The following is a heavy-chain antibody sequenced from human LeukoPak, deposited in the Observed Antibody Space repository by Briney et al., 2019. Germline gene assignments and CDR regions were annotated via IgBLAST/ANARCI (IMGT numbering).Heavy chain of an antibody. D-gene: IGHD6-13*01. J-gene: IGHJ4*02. CDR2: IKHDGSDT. V-gene: IGHV3-7*05. CDR1: GFTFSSYW. Sequence: PGGSLRLSYAASGFTFSSYWISWVRQAPGKGLEWVANIKHDGSDTNYVDSVKGRFTISRDNAKHSLYLQMNSLRAEDTAMYYCARRIAATGMKYFDYWGQGTLVTVSS. CDR3: ARRIAATGMKYFDY.